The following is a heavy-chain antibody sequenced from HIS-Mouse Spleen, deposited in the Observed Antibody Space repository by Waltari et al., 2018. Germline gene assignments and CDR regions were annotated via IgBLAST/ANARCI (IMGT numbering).Heavy chain of an antibody. J-gene: IGHJ6*02. D-gene: IGHD6-6*01. CDR2: IYSGGST. CDR3: ARRYSSSSDYYYGMDV. CDR1: GFTVSSNY. Sequence: LVESGGGLVQPGGSLRLSCAASGFTVSSNYMSWVRQAPGKGLEWVSVIYSGGSTYYADSVKGRFTISRDNSKNTLYLQMNSLRAEDTAGYYCARRYSSSSDYYYGMDVWGQGTTVTVSS. V-gene: IGHV3-66*04.